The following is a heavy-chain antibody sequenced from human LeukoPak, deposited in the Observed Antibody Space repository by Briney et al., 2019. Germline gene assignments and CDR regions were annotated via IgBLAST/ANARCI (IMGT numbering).Heavy chain of an antibody. CDR1: GYSISSGYY. CDR3: ARVVGSSWYYFDY. Sequence: PSETLSLTCTVPGYSISSGYYWGWIRQPPGKGLEWIGSIYHSGSTYYNPSLKSRVTISVDTSKNQFSLKLSSVSAADTAVYYCARVVGSSWYYFDYWGQGTLVTVSS. D-gene: IGHD6-13*01. CDR2: IYHSGST. V-gene: IGHV4-38-2*02. J-gene: IGHJ4*02.